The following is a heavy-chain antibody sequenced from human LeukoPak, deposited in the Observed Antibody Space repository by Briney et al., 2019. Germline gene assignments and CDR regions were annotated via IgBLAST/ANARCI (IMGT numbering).Heavy chain of an antibody. D-gene: IGHD3-10*01. CDR2: ISSSSSYI. Sequence: GGSLRLSCAASGFTFSSYSMNWVRQAPGKGLEWVSSISSSSSYIYYADSVKGRFTISRDNAKNSLYLQMNSLRAEDTAVYYCATLSRYGSGSFSFDYWGQGTLVTVSS. V-gene: IGHV3-21*01. CDR3: ATLSRYGSGSFSFDY. CDR1: GFTFSSYS. J-gene: IGHJ4*02.